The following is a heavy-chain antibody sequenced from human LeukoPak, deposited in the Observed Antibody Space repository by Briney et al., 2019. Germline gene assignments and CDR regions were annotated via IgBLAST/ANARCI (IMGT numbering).Heavy chain of an antibody. V-gene: IGHV4-61*08. CDR1: GGSASSGGYC. CDR3: AKDNWGSLDF. J-gene: IGHJ4*02. Sequence: SETLSLTCTVSGGSASSGGYCWSWIRQPPGKGLEWIGFIYYSGSTNYNPSLKSRVTISVDTSKNQFSLKLNSVTAADTAVYYCAKDNWGSLDFWGRGILVTVSS. CDR2: IYYSGST. D-gene: IGHD7-27*01.